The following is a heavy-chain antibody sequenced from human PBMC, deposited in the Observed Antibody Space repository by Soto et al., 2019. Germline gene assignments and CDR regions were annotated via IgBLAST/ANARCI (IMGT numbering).Heavy chain of an antibody. D-gene: IGHD6-19*01. J-gene: IGHJ5*02. CDR2: MSIDGMNQ. CDR1: GFTLNHCG. Sequence: GGSLRLSCAASGFTLNHCGMHWVRQAPGKGLEWVGVMSIDGMNQHYGDSVRGRSTISRDTSKNTLYLQMDSLRPEDTAVYYCAKEQFNTGWTQPGSWGQGTLVTVSS. V-gene: IGHV3-30*18. CDR3: AKEQFNTGWTQPGS.